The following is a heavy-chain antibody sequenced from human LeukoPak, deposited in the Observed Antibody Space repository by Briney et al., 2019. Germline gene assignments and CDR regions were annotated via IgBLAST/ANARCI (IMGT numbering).Heavy chain of an antibody. CDR2: IIPILGIA. D-gene: IGHD3-22*01. CDR3: AREGYYYDSSGYPRLDY. J-gene: IGHJ4*02. V-gene: IGHV1-69*04. CDR1: GGTFSSYT. Sequence: SVKVSCKASGGTFSSYTISWVRQAPGQGLEWMGRIIPILGIANYAQKFQGRVTITADRSTSTAYMELSSLRSEDTAVYYCAREGYYYDSSGYPRLDYWGQGTLVTVSS.